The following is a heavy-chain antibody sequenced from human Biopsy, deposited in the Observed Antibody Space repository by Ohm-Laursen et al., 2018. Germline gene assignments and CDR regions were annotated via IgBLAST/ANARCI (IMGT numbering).Heavy chain of an antibody. CDR3: ARESALKWYQSLSYFNGMDV. V-gene: IGHV3-7*01. J-gene: IGHJ6*02. CDR1: GFAFSRSW. Sequence: GSLRLSCAASGFAFSRSWMSWLRQTPGKGLEWVANINSDGTQKFYVDSVQGRFTISRNNTGNSVSLQMNSLRVDDTAVYFCARESALKWYQSLSYFNGMDVWGQGTTVTVSS. D-gene: IGHD2-2*01. CDR2: INSDGTQK.